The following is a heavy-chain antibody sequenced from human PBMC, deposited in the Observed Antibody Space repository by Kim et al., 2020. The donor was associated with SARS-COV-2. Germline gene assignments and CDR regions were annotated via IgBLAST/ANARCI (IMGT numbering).Heavy chain of an antibody. D-gene: IGHD3-10*01. CDR3: ARDYYGSGSYRESKKNYYYYGMDV. J-gene: IGHJ6*02. V-gene: IGHV3-21*01. Sequence: GGSLRLSCAASGFTFSSYSMNWVRQAPGKGLEWVSSISSSSSYIYYADSVKGRFTISRDNAKNSLYLQMNSLRAEDTAVYYCARDYYGSGSYRESKKNYYYYGMDVWGQGTTVTVSS. CDR2: ISSSSSYI. CDR1: GFTFSSYS.